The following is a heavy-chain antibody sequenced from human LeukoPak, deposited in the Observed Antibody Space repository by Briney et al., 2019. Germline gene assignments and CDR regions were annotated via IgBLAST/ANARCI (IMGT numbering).Heavy chain of an antibody. CDR1: GVTFTSSA. CDR2: IAVGSGNT. V-gene: IGHV1-58*02. Sequence: PVKVSSKASGVTFTSSAMQWVRQARGQRLEWIGWIAVGSGNTNYAQKFQERVTITRDMSTSTAYMELSSLRSEDTAVYYCAADSGSYQWGQGTLVTVSS. D-gene: IGHD1-26*01. CDR3: AADSGSYQ. J-gene: IGHJ4*02.